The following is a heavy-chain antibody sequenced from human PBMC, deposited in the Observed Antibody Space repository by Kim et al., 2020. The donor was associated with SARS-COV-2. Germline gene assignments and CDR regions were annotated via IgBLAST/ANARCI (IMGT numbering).Heavy chain of an antibody. V-gene: IGHV3-21*01. D-gene: IGHD5-12*01. CDR2: ISSSSSYI. CDR1: GFTFSSYS. J-gene: IGHJ6*02. Sequence: GGSLRLSCAASGFTFSSYSMNWVRQAPGKGLEWVSSISSSSSYIYYADSVKGRFTISRDNAKNSLYLQMNSLRAEDTAVYYCARARANGFGGYDGAPYYYGMDVWGQGTTVTVSS. CDR3: ARARANGFGGYDGAPYYYGMDV.